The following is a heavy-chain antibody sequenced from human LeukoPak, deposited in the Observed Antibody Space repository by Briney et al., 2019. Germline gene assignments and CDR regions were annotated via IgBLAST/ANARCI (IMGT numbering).Heavy chain of an antibody. CDR2: INPNSGGT. D-gene: IGHD5-18*01. V-gene: IGHV1-2*02. J-gene: IGHJ4*02. CDR3: ARDLWGYSYGPPGDY. Sequence: VASVRVSCKASGYTFTGYYIHWVRQAPGQGLEWMGWINPNSGGTYYAQKFQGRVTMTRDTSITTVYLELSRLRSDDTAVYYCARDLWGYSYGPPGDYWGQGTLVTVSS. CDR1: GYTFTGYY.